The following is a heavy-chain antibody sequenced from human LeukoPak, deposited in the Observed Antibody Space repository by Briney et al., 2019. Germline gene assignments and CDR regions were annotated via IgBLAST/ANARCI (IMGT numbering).Heavy chain of an antibody. CDR1: GFTFSSYA. V-gene: IGHV3-30-3*01. CDR2: ISYDGSNK. Sequence: PGGSLRLSCAASGFTFSSYAMHWVRQAPGKGLEWVAVISYDGSNKYYADSVKGRFTISRDNSKNTLYLQMNSLGAEDTAVYYCARDLRVFSYWGQGTLVTVSS. CDR3: ARDLRVFSY. J-gene: IGHJ4*02. D-gene: IGHD2/OR15-2a*01.